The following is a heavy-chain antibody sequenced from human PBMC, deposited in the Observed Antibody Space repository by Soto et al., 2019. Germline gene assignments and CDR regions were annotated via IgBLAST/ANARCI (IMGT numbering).Heavy chain of an antibody. D-gene: IGHD3-3*01. V-gene: IGHV4-59*01. J-gene: IGHJ6*04. CDR3: ASSFLEWLLLDV. Sequence: SETLSLTCTVSGGSISSYYWSWIRQPPGKGLEWIGYIYYSGSTNYNPSLKSRVTISVDTSKNQFSLKLSSVTAADTAVYYCASSFLEWLLLDVWGKGTTVTVSS. CDR2: IYYSGST. CDR1: GGSISSYY.